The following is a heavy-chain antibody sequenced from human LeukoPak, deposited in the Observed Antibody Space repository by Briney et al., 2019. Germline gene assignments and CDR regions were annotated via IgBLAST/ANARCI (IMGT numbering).Heavy chain of an antibody. CDR3: ARGRSWFDP. V-gene: IGHV4-59*01. CDR1: GGSISSYY. CDR2: IFYSGST. Sequence: SETLSLTCTVSGGSISSYYWSWIRQPPGKGLEWIGYIFYSGSTYYNPPLKSRVTISVDTSKNQFSLRLSSVTAADTAVYYCARGRSWFDPWGQGTLVTVSS. J-gene: IGHJ5*02.